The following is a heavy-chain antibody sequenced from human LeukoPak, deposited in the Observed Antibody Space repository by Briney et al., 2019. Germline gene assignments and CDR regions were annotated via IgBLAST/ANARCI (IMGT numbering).Heavy chain of an antibody. Sequence: QAGGSLRLSCAASGFTFSSYWMSWVRQAPGKGLEWVANIKQDGSEKHCVDSVKGRFTISRDNAKNSLYLQMNSLRAEDTAVYYCANQLAVGLFDYWGQGTLVTVSS. V-gene: IGHV3-7*01. D-gene: IGHD6-19*01. J-gene: IGHJ4*02. CDR1: GFTFSSYW. CDR3: ANQLAVGLFDY. CDR2: IKQDGSEK.